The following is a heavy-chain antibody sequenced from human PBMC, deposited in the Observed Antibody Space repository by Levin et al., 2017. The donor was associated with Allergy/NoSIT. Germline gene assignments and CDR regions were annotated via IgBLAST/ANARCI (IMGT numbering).Heavy chain of an antibody. CDR3: ARDPNYYYDSSGYYYGGY. V-gene: IGHV1-69*13. CDR1: GGTFSSYA. Sequence: SVKVSCKASGGTFSSYAISWVRQAPGQGLEWMGGIIPIFGTANYAQKFQGRVTITADESTSTAYMELSSLRSEDTAVYYCARDPNYYYDSSGYYYGGYWGQGTLVTVSS. D-gene: IGHD3-22*01. CDR2: IIPIFGTA. J-gene: IGHJ4*02.